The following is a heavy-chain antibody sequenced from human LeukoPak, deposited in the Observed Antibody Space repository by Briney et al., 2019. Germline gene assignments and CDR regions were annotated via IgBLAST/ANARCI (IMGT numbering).Heavy chain of an antibody. D-gene: IGHD1-1*01. J-gene: IGHJ4*02. CDR2: ISSSSSYI. V-gene: IGHV3-21*01. Sequence: PGGSLRPSCAASGFIFSSYTINWVRQAPGKGPEWVSSISSSSSYIYYADSVKGRFTISRDNARNSLYLQMNSLRAEDTAVYYCARDTLASRTTDYRGQGTLVTVSS. CDR3: ARDTLASRTTDY. CDR1: GFIFSSYT.